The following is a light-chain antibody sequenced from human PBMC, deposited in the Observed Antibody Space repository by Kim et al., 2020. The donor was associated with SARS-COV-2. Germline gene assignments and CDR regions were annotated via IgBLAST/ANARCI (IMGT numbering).Light chain of an antibody. V-gene: IGKV3-20*01. CDR3: QQYGNSPT. Sequence: EIVLTQSPGTLSLSPGKRATLSCRASQSVSSSYLAWYQQKPGQAPRLLIYGASSRATGIPDRFSGSGSGTDFTLTISRLDPEDFAVYYCQQYGNSPTFGQGTKLEI. J-gene: IGKJ2*01. CDR1: QSVSSSY. CDR2: GAS.